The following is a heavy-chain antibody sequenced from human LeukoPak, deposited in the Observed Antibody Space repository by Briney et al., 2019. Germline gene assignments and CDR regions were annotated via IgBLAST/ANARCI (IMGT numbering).Heavy chain of an antibody. CDR2: INWNGGST. CDR1: GFTFDDYG. Sequence: GGSLRLSCAASGFTFDDYGMSWVRQVAGKGLEWVSGINWNGGSTGYADSVRGRFAISRDNAKNSLFLQMNSLRAEDTALYYCARDQFGVIIVTSQYYFDYWGQGTLVTVSS. D-gene: IGHD3-3*01. CDR3: ARDQFGVIIVTSQYYFDY. V-gene: IGHV3-20*04. J-gene: IGHJ4*02.